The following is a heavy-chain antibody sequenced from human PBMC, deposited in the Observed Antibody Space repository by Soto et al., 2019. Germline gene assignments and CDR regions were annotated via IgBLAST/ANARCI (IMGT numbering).Heavy chain of an antibody. Sequence: EVQLVESGGGLVQPGGPLGFSCAASGFPFLRCPLHWFRQLPGKGLEYVSAISSNGGSTYYANSLKGRLTISRDNSKNTLYLQMGSLRAEDMAVYYCARRDGYNFDYWGQGTLVTVSS. CDR2: ISSNGGST. D-gene: IGHD5-12*01. CDR1: GFPFLRCP. J-gene: IGHJ4*02. V-gene: IGHV3-64*01. CDR3: ARRDGYNFDY.